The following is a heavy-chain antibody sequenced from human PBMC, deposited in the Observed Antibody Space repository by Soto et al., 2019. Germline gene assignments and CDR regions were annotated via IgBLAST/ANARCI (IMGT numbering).Heavy chain of an antibody. D-gene: IGHD3-22*01. CDR3: ARVLHDSSGAFDY. V-gene: IGHV3-33*01. CDR1: GFTFSSYG. Sequence: QVQLVESGGGVVQPGRSLRLSCAASGFTFSSYGMHWVRQAPGKGLEWVAVIWYDGSNKNYADSVKGRFTISRDNSKNTLYLQMNSLRAEDTAVYYCARVLHDSSGAFDYWGQGTLVTVSS. CDR2: IWYDGSNK. J-gene: IGHJ4*02.